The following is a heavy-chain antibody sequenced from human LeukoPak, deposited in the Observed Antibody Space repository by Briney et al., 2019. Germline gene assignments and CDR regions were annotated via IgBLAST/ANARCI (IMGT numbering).Heavy chain of an antibody. D-gene: IGHD3-9*01. V-gene: IGHV1-2*02. CDR2: INPNSGGT. CDR3: ARDHMYYDILTGYYRAKHFDY. Sequence: GASVKVSCKASGYTFTGYYMHWVRQAPGQGLEWMGWINPNSGGTNYAQKFQGRVTMTRDTSISTAYMELSRLRSDDTAVYYCARDHMYYDILTGYYRAKHFDYWGQGTLVTVSS. CDR1: GYTFTGYY. J-gene: IGHJ4*02.